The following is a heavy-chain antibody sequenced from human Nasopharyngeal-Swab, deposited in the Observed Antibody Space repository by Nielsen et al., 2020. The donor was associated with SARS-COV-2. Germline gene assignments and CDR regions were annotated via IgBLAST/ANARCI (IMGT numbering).Heavy chain of an antibody. Sequence: GESLKISCAASGFTFSSYAMSWVRQAPGKGLEWVSAISGSCGSTYYADSVKGRFTISRDNSKNTLYLQMNSLKAEDTAVYYCAKDRYSWVAAAAPGVYFDYWGQGTLVTVSS. V-gene: IGHV3-23*01. J-gene: IGHJ4*02. CDR2: ISGSCGST. CDR1: GFTFSSYA. CDR3: AKDRYSWVAAAAPGVYFDY. D-gene: IGHD6-13*01.